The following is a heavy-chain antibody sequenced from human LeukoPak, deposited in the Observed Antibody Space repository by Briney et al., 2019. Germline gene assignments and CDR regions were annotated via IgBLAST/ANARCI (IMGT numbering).Heavy chain of an antibody. Sequence: ASVKVSCKASGYTFTSYGISWVRQAPGQGLEWMGWISAHNGNTNYAQKLQGRVTMTTDTSTSTAYMELRSLRSDDTAVYYCARGSGRPNSYYYYMDVWGKGTTVTISS. CDR1: GYTFTSYG. V-gene: IGHV1-18*01. CDR2: ISAHNGNT. D-gene: IGHD3-10*01. CDR3: ARGSGRPNSYYYYMDV. J-gene: IGHJ6*03.